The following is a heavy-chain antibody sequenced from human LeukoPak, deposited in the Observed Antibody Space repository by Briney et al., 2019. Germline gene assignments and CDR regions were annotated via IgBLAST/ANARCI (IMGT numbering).Heavy chain of an antibody. J-gene: IGHJ3*02. Sequence: SETLSLTCTVSGGSISSYYWSWIRQSPEKGLEWIGYIYYTGSTNYNPSLKSRVAMSVDTSKNQFSVKVTSVTATDTAVYYCARHSSASSTGYYYSFNIWGRGTMVTVSS. CDR3: ARHSSASSTGYYYSFNI. D-gene: IGHD6-19*01. CDR2: IYYTGST. V-gene: IGHV4-59*08. CDR1: GGSISSYY.